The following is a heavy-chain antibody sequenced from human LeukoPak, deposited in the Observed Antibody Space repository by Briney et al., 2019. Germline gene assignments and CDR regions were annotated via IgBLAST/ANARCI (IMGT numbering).Heavy chain of an antibody. V-gene: IGHV3-30*18. D-gene: IGHD6-13*01. CDR1: GFTFSSYG. CDR3: AKDTSSSWYFDYYYGMDV. J-gene: IGHJ6*02. Sequence: GGSLRLSCAAPGFTFSSYGMHWVRQAPGKGLEWVAVISYDGSNKYYADSVKGRFTISRDNSKNTLYLQMNSLRAEDTAVYYCAKDTSSSWYFDYYYGMDVWGQGTTVTVSS. CDR2: ISYDGSNK.